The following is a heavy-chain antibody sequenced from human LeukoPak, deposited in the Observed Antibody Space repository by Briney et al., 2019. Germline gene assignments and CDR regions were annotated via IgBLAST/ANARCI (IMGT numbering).Heavy chain of an antibody. Sequence: GRSLRLSCAASGFTFSSYGMHWVRQAPGKGLEWVAVMSFDGSHTYYADSVKGRFTISRDNSKNTLYLQMNSLRAEDTAVYYCARVVSSGWRVDYWGQGTLVTVSS. CDR1: GFTFSSYG. D-gene: IGHD6-19*01. CDR2: MSFDGSHT. CDR3: ARVVSSGWRVDY. J-gene: IGHJ4*02. V-gene: IGHV3-30*03.